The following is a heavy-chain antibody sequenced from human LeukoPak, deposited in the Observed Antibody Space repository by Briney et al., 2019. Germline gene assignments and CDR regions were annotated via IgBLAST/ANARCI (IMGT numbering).Heavy chain of an antibody. CDR3: ARDDHTSGYGS. CDR2: ISGDGDYT. CDR1: GFTFSSYS. D-gene: IGHD3-22*01. V-gene: IGHV3-23*01. Sequence: GGSLRLSCAASGFTFSSYSMNWVRQAPGKGLEWVSGISGDGDYTHYADSVKGRFTISRDNSKSTLYLQMNRLRAEDTAVYYCARDDHTSGYGSWGRGTLVTVSS. J-gene: IGHJ5*02.